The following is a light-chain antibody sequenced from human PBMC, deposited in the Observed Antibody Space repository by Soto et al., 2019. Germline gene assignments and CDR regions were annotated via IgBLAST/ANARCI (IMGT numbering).Light chain of an antibody. Sequence: QAVVTQPPSASGTPGQRVTISCSGSSSNIGSNYVYWYQQLPGTAPKLLIYRNNQRPSGVPDRFSCSKSGTSASLAISGLRSEDEADYYCAAWDDSLSGRVFGGGTKLTVL. CDR3: AAWDDSLSGRV. V-gene: IGLV1-47*01. CDR2: RNN. J-gene: IGLJ3*02. CDR1: SSNIGSNY.